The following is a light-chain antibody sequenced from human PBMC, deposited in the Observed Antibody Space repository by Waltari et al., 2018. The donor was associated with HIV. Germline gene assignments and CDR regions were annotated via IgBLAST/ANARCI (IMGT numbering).Light chain of an antibody. CDR2: GAS. CDR3: QQTNYFPIT. CDR1: QGISSW. V-gene: IGKV1D-12*01. J-gene: IGKJ5*01. Sequence: DIQMTQFPSSMSASLGDRVTITCRATQGISSWLAWYQQKPGKAPLISGASILERGISSRFSGKGSGTDFTLTITSLQPEDVAIYYCQQTNYFPITFGQGTRLEIK.